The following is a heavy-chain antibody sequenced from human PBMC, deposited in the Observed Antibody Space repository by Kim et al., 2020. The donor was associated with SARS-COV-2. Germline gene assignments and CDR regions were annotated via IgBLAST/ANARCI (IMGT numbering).Heavy chain of an antibody. CDR3: ARSGSRITIFGVIDY. D-gene: IGHD3-3*01. CDR2: IYYSGST. Sequence: SETLSLTCTVSGGSISSSSYYWGWIRQPPGKGLEWIGSIYYSGSTYYNPSLKSRVTISVDTSKNQFSLKLSSVTAADTAVYYCARSGSRITIFGVIDYWGQGTLVTVSS. J-gene: IGHJ4*02. CDR1: GGSISSSSYY. V-gene: IGHV4-39*01.